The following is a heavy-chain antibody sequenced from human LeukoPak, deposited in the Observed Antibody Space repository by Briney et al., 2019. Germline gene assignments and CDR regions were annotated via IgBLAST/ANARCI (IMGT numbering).Heavy chain of an antibody. J-gene: IGHJ4*02. CDR2: ISWNSGSI. V-gene: IGHV3-9*01. D-gene: IGHD6-13*01. Sequence: GGSLRLSCAASGFTFDDYAMHWVRQAPGRGLEWVSGISWNSGSIGYADSVKGRFTISRDNAKNSLYLQMNSLRAEDTALYYCAKDKVSGSSWYTYFDYWGQGTLVTVSS. CDR3: AKDKVSGSSWYTYFDY. CDR1: GFTFDDYA.